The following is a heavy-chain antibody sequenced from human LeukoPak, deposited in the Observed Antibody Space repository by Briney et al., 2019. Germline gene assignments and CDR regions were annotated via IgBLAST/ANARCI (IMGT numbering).Heavy chain of an antibody. V-gene: IGHV1-18*04. CDR2: ISAYNGNT. CDR1: GYTCTSYG. CDR3: AIDFDSSGWFDY. D-gene: IGHD6-19*01. J-gene: IGHJ4*02. Sequence: GASVKVSCKTSGYTCTSYGISWVRQATGQGLEWMGWISAYNGNTNYAQKLQGRVTMTTDTSTSTAYMELRSLRSDATAVYYCAIDFDSSGWFDYWGQGTLVTVSS.